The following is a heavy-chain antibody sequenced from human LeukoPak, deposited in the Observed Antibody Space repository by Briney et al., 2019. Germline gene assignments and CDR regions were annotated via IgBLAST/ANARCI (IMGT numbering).Heavy chain of an antibody. CDR1: GFTFSSYA. CDR2: ISGSGGST. D-gene: IGHD2-2*01. V-gene: IGHV3-23*01. CDR3: AKDNANQYCSSTSCAYNWFDP. J-gene: IGHJ5*02. Sequence: GGSLRLSCAASGFTFSSYAMSWVRQAPGKGLEWVSAISGSGGSTYSADSVKGRFTISRDNSKNTLYLQMNSLRAEDTAVFYCAKDNANQYCSSTSCAYNWFDPWGQGTLVTVSS.